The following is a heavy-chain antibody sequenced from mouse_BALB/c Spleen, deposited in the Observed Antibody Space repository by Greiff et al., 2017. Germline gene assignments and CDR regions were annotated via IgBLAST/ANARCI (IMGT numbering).Heavy chain of an antibody. D-gene: IGHD2-1*01. CDR2: IWGGGST. CDR3: ARYGNYGGNAMAY. CDR1: GFSLSRYS. J-gene: IGHJ4*01. V-gene: IGHV2-6-4*01. Sequence: QVQLKQSGPGLVAASQSLSITCTVSGFSLSRYSVHWVRQPPGKGLEWLGMIWGGGSTDYNSALKSRLSISKDNSKSQVFLKMNSLQTDDTAMYYCARYGNYGGNAMAYWGQGTSVTVSS.